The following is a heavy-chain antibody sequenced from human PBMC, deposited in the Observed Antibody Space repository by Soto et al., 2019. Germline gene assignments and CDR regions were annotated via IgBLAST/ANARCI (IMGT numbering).Heavy chain of an antibody. Sequence: GGSLRLSCAASGFTFSSYAMSWVRQAPGKGLEWVSAISGSGGSTYYADSVKGRFTISRDNSKNTLYLQMNSLRAEDTAVYYCAKGTRYKYCSSTSCSTRNDAFDIWGQGTMVTVSS. CDR3: AKGTRYKYCSSTSCSTRNDAFDI. J-gene: IGHJ3*02. D-gene: IGHD2-2*01. V-gene: IGHV3-23*01. CDR2: ISGSGGST. CDR1: GFTFSSYA.